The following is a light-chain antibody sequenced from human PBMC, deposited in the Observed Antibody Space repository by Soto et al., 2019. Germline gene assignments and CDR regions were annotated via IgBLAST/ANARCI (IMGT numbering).Light chain of an antibody. Sequence: QAVVTQEPSLTVSPGGTVTLTCDSSTGAVTSGHYPYWFQQKPGQAPRTLIYDTSKKHSWTPARFSGSLLGGKAALTLSGAQPDDEADYYRLLSYGGPRVFGGGTKLTVL. CDR1: TGAVTSGHY. CDR3: LLSYGGPRV. J-gene: IGLJ3*02. V-gene: IGLV7-46*01. CDR2: DTS.